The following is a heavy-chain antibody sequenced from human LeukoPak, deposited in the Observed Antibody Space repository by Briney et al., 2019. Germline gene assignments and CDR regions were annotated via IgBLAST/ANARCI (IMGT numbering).Heavy chain of an antibody. Sequence: GESLKISFKGSGYSFTSYWIGWVRQMPGKGLEWMGIIYPGDSDTRYSPSFQGQVTISADKSISTAYLQWSSLKASDTAMYYCASGPAYDILTGYLQYYFDYWGQGTLVTVSS. V-gene: IGHV5-51*01. D-gene: IGHD3-9*01. CDR3: ASGPAYDILTGYLQYYFDY. J-gene: IGHJ4*02. CDR2: IYPGDSDT. CDR1: GYSFTSYW.